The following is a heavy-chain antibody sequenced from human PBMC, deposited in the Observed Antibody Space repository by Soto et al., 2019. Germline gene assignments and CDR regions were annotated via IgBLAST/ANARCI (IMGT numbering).Heavy chain of an antibody. V-gene: IGHV4-34*01. Sequence: ETLSLTXAVYGGSFSGYYWSWIRQPPGKGPEWIGEINHSGSTNYNPTLKSRVAISVDTSKNQFSLKLSSVTAADTAVYYCARFSRYYDSSGHGPHSPRLYYFDYWGQGTLVTAPQ. CDR3: ARFSRYYDSSGHGPHSPRLYYFDY. D-gene: IGHD3-22*01. CDR2: INHSGST. CDR1: GGSFSGYY. J-gene: IGHJ4*02.